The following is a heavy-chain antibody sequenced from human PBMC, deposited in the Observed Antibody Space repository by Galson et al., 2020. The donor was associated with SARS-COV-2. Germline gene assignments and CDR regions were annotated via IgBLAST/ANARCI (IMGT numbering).Heavy chain of an antibody. CDR1: GGSISSYY. CDR3: ARGRGYSCYAQGSYYGMDV. V-gene: IGHV4-59*01. Sequence: SETLSLTCTVSGGSISSYYWSWIRQPPGKGLEWIGYIYYSGSTNYNHSLQSRVTISVDTSKNQFSLKLSSVTAAETAVYYCARGRGYSCYAQGSYYGMDVWGQGTTVTVSS. J-gene: IGHJ6*02. CDR2: IYYSGST. D-gene: IGHD5-12*01.